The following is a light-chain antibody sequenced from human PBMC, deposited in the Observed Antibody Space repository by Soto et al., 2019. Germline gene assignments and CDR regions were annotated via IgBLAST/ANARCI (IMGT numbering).Light chain of an antibody. CDR1: SSNIGAGYD. J-gene: IGLJ3*02. CDR2: GNS. CDR3: QSYDSSLSGPV. Sequence: QPVLTQPPSVSGAPGQRVTISCTGSSSNIGAGYDEHWYQQLPGTAPKLLIYGNSKRPSGVPDRFAGSKSGTSASLAITGLQAEDEADYSCQSYDSSLSGPVFGGGTKLTVL. V-gene: IGLV1-40*01.